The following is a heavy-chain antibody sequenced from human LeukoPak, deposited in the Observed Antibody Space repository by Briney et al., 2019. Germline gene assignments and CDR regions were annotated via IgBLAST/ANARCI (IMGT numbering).Heavy chain of an antibody. CDR3: ARHQQEMATILGYYGMDV. D-gene: IGHD5-24*01. CDR2: ISSSGSTI. V-gene: IGHV3-48*03. CDR1: GFTFSSYE. Sequence: GGSLRLSCAASGFTFSSYEMNWVRQAPGKGLEWISYISSSGSTIYYADSVKGRFTISRDNAKNSLYLQMNSLRAEDTAVYYCARHQQEMATILGYYGMDVWGQGTTVTVSS. J-gene: IGHJ6*02.